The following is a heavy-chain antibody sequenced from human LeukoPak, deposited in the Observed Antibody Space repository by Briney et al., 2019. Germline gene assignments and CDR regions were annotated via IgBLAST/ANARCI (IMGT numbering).Heavy chain of an antibody. CDR1: GYSISSGYY. V-gene: IGHV4-38-2*02. Sequence: SETLSLTCTVSGYSISSGYYWGWIRQPPGKGLEWIGSIYHSGSTYYNPSLKSRVTISVDTSKNQFSLKLSSVTAADTAVYYCARSHKYDYWGQGTLVTVSS. CDR2: IYHSGST. J-gene: IGHJ4*02. CDR3: ARSHKYDY.